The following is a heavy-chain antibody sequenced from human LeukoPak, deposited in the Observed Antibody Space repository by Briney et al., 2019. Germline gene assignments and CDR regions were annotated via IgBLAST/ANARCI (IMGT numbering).Heavy chain of an antibody. CDR2: ISSSSSYI. V-gene: IGHV3-21*01. J-gene: IGHJ4*02. CDR3: AREPMVRADY. CDR1: GFTFSSYS. D-gene: IGHD3-10*01. Sequence: GGSLRLSCAASGFTFSSYSMNWVRQAPGKGLEWVSSISSSSSYIYYADSVKGRFTISRDHAKNSLYLQMNSLRAEDTAVYYCAREPMVRADYWGQGTLVTVSS.